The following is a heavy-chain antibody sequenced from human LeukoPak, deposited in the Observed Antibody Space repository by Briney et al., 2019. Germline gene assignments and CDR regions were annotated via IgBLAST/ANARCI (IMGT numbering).Heavy chain of an antibody. Sequence: GGSLRLSCAASGFTFSSYWMSWVRQAPGKGLEWVANIKHDGSEKYYVDTVKGRFTISRDNAKKSLYLQMNSLRAEDTAVYYCATRAGYFDYWGQGTLVTVSS. CDR1: GFTFSSYW. V-gene: IGHV3-7*01. D-gene: IGHD6-19*01. CDR3: ATRAGYFDY. J-gene: IGHJ4*02. CDR2: IKHDGSEK.